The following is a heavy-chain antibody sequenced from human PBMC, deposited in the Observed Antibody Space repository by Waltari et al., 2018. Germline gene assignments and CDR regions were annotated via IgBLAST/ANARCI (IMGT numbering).Heavy chain of an antibody. CDR1: GDCVSRYSAA. CDR2: TYFRSKWSD. J-gene: IGHJ4*02. CDR3: ARGVVANTYYFDY. D-gene: IGHD2-15*01. V-gene: IGHV6-1*01. Sequence: QVQLQQSGPGLVRPSQTLSLTCPISGDCVSRYSAAWNWLRQSPSRGLEWLGRTYFRSKWSDDYAVSVRGRITINPDTSKNQFSLHLSSVTPEDTAVYYCARGVVANTYYFDYWGQGTLVTVSS.